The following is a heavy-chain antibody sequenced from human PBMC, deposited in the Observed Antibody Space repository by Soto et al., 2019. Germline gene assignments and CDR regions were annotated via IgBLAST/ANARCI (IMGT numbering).Heavy chain of an antibody. D-gene: IGHD3-3*01. V-gene: IGHV4-34*01. CDR3: AREGFWSGYYTGADFDY. CDR1: GGSFGGYY. Sequence: SETLSLTCAVYGGSFGGYYWSWIRQPPGKGLEWIGEINHSGSTNYNPSLKSRVTISVDTSKNQFSLKLSSVTAADTAVYYCAREGFWSGYYTGADFDYWGQGTLVTVSS. J-gene: IGHJ4*02. CDR2: INHSGST.